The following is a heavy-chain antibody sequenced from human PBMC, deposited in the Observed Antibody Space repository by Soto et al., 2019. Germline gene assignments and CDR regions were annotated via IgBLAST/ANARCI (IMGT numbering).Heavy chain of an antibody. D-gene: IGHD2-15*01. J-gene: IGHJ5*02. Sequence: GGSLRLSCGASGFTFGGYAVSWVRQAPGKGLEWVSAISGSGGSTYYADSVKGRFTISRDNSKNTLYLQMNSLRAEDTAVYYCAKCEWWYTNWFDPWGQGTLVTSPQ. CDR3: AKCEWWYTNWFDP. V-gene: IGHV3-23*01. CDR1: GFTFGGYA. CDR2: ISGSGGST.